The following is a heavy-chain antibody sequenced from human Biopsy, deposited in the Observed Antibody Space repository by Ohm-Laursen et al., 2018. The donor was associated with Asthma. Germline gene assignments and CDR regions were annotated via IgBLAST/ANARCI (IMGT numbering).Heavy chain of an antibody. J-gene: IGHJ4*02. CDR2: ISYDGSSI. CDR1: RFTYE. V-gene: IGHV3-30*14. CDR3: ARGDSSNWSHYYFDY. Sequence: SLRLSCAASRFTYEMHWVRRAPGKGLERVAVISYDGSSIYYADSVKGRFTISRDNSKNTLYLQMHSLRAEDTAVYYCARGDSSNWSHYYFDYWGQGTLVTVSS. D-gene: IGHD3-22*01.